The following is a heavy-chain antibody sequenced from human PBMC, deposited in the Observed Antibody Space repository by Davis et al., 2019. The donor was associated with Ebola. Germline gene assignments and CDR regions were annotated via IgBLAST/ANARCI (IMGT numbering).Heavy chain of an antibody. CDR3: ARAALVQGLTGNWFDP. V-gene: IGHV1-18*01. D-gene: IGHD3-10*01. CDR2: ISAYTGDT. Sequence: AASVKVSCKASGYTFTSCGISWVRQAPGQGLEWMGWISAYTGDTNYAQKFQGRVTMTRNTSISTAYMELSSLRSEDTAVYYCARAALVQGLTGNWFDPWGQGTLVTVSS. CDR1: GYTFTSCG. J-gene: IGHJ5*02.